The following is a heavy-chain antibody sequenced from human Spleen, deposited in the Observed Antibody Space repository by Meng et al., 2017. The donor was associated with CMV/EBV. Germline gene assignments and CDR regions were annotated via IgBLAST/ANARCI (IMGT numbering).Heavy chain of an antibody. CDR2: ISGSGSTV. V-gene: IGHV3-11*04. Sequence: GGSLRLSCAASGFTFSDHYMSWVRQAPGKGLEWVSYISGSGSTVYNADSVQGRFTISRNNAKNSLYLRMNGLRAEDTAVYYCARTAAYQLLSWFDYWGQGTLVTVSS. CDR1: GFTFSDHY. J-gene: IGHJ4*02. CDR3: ARTAAYQLLSWFDY. D-gene: IGHD2-2*01.